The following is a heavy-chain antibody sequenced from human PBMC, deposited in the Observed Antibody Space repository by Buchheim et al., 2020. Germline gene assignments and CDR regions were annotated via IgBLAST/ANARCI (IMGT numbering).Heavy chain of an antibody. CDR1: GGSISSGDYY. V-gene: IGHV4-30-4*01. J-gene: IGHJ2*01. D-gene: IGHD6-6*01. Sequence: QVQLQESGPGLVKPSQTLSLTCTVSGGSISSGDYYWSWIRQPPGKGLEWIGYIYYSGSTYYNPSLKSRVTISVDTSKNQLSLKLSSVTAADTAVYYCARGWGIAARLEYHNYWYFDLWGRGTL. CDR3: ARGWGIAARLEYHNYWYFDL. CDR2: IYYSGST.